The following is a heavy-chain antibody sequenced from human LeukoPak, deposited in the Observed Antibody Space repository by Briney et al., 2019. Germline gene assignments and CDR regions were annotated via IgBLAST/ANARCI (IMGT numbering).Heavy chain of an antibody. CDR1: GGTFSSYA. CDR2: IIPIFGTA. Sequence: GASVKVSCKASGGTFSSYAISWVRQAPGQGLEWMGGIIPIFGTANYAQKFQGRVTITADESTSTAYMGLSSLRSEDTAVYYCARALLGEYCSSTSCYNYFDYWGQGTLVTVSS. D-gene: IGHD2-2*01. V-gene: IGHV1-69*01. CDR3: ARALLGEYCSSTSCYNYFDY. J-gene: IGHJ4*02.